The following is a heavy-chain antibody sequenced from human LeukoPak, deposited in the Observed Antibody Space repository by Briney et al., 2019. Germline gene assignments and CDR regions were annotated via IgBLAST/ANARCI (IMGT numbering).Heavy chain of an antibody. CDR1: GGSFSGYY. Sequence: SETLSLTCAVYGGSFSGYYWSWIRQPPGKGLEWIGEINHSGSTNYNPSLKSRVTISVDTSKNQFSLKLSSVTAADTAVYYCAREFPAGMDVWGQGTLVTVSS. D-gene: IGHD6-13*01. J-gene: IGHJ4*02. CDR2: INHSGST. V-gene: IGHV4-34*01. CDR3: AREFPAGMDV.